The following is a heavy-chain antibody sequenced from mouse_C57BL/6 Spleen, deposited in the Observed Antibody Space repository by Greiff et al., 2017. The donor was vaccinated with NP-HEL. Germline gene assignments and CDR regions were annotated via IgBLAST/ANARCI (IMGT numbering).Heavy chain of an antibody. V-gene: IGHV1-19*01. CDR3: ARTGTAQANYAMDY. D-gene: IGHD3-2*02. CDR1: GYTFTDYY. CDR2: INPYNGGT. J-gene: IGHJ4*01. Sequence: VQLQQSGPVLVKPGASVKMSCKASGYTFTDYYMNWVKQSHGKSLEWIGVINPYNGGTSYNQKFKGKATLTVDKSSSTAYMELNSLTSEDSAVYYCARTGTAQANYAMDYWGQGTSVTVSS.